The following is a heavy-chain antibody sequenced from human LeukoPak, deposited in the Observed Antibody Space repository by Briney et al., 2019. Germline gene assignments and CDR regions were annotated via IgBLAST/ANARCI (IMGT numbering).Heavy chain of an antibody. Sequence: GGSLRLSCAASGFTFSSYSMNWVRQAPGKGLEWVAVISYDGSNKYYADSVKGRFTISRDNSKSTLYLQMNSLRAEDTAVYYCAKAKKTYSSGWFDAFDIWGQGTMVTVSS. CDR1: GFTFSSYS. CDR2: ISYDGSNK. J-gene: IGHJ3*02. V-gene: IGHV3-30*18. CDR3: AKAKKTYSSGWFDAFDI. D-gene: IGHD6-19*01.